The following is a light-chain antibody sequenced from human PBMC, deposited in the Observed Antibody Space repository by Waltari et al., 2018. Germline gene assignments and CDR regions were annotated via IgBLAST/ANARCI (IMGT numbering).Light chain of an antibody. J-gene: IGKJ1*01. V-gene: IGKV4-1*01. CDR1: QSVLYSSNSQNY. CDR2: RAS. Sequence: DIVMTQSPDSLAVSLGERATINCKSSQSVLYSSNSQNYLAWYQQKPGQPPKLLSYRASTRESGVPDRFSGSESGTDFTLTISSLQAEDVAVYYCQQYYSTPWTFGQGTKVEIK. CDR3: QQYYSTPWT.